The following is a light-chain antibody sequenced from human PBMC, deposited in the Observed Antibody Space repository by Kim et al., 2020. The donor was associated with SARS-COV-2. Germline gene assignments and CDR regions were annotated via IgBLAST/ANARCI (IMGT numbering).Light chain of an antibody. CDR3: MQALQTPVT. Sequence: EIVMTQSPLSLPVTPGEPASISCRSSQSLLHSNGNNYVDWYLQKPGQSPQLLIYLGSNRASGVPDRFSGSGSGTDFTLKISRVEAEDVGVYYCMQALQTPVTFGQGTRLEIK. J-gene: IGKJ5*01. V-gene: IGKV2-28*01. CDR2: LGS. CDR1: QSLLHSNGNNY.